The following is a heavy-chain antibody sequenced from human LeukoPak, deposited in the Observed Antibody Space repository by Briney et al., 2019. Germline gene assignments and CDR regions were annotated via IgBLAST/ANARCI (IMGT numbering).Heavy chain of an antibody. CDR2: INPNSGGT. J-gene: IGHJ4*02. D-gene: IGHD3-22*01. CDR1: GYTLTDYY. CDR3: ARVGYYESSGYYEY. V-gene: IGHV1-2*06. Sequence: ASVKVSCKASGYTLTDYYMHWVRQAPGQGLEWMGQINPNSGGTNYAQRFQGRVTMTRDTSISTVYMELSRLRSDDTAVYYCARVGYYESSGYYEYWGQGTLVTVSS.